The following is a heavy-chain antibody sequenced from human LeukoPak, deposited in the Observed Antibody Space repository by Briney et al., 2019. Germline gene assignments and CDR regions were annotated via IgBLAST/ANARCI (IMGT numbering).Heavy chain of an antibody. CDR1: GGSISSHY. V-gene: IGHV4-59*11. J-gene: IGHJ3*02. Sequence: PSKTLSLTCTVSGGSISSHYWSWIRQPPGKGLEWIGYIYYSGSTNYNPSLKSRVTISVDTSKNQFSLKLSSVTAADTAVYYCARDRRYYDSSGYYRDDAFDIWGQGTMVTVSS. CDR3: ARDRRYYDSSGYYRDDAFDI. D-gene: IGHD3-22*01. CDR2: IYYSGST.